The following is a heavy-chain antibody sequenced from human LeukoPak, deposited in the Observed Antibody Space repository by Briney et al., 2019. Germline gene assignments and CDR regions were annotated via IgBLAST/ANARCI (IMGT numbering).Heavy chain of an antibody. CDR2: IYYSGNT. D-gene: IGHD3-22*01. Sequence: PSETLSLTCSVSGGSIRSTTYYWGWIRQPPVKRLEWIASIYYSGNTYYSPSLMSRVTISVDTSKNQFSLNLRSVTAADTAVYYCARAPHFFDTTGSRYYFDYWGQGALVTVSS. CDR3: ARAPHFFDTTGSRYYFDY. V-gene: IGHV4-39*07. J-gene: IGHJ4*02. CDR1: GGSIRSTTYY.